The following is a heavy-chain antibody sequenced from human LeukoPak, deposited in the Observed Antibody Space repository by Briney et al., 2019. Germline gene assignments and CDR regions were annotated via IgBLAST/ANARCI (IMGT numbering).Heavy chain of an antibody. CDR3: ARGALKAYYCDY. CDR2: INFDGSTT. V-gene: IGHV3-74*01. CDR1: GFTFSNYW. Sequence: PGGSLRLSCAASGFTFSNYWMHRARQVPGKGLVWVSRINFDGSTTNYADSVQGRFTISRDNAKNTVYLQLNSLSAEDTAVYYCARGALKAYYCDYWGQGTPVTVSS. J-gene: IGHJ4*02.